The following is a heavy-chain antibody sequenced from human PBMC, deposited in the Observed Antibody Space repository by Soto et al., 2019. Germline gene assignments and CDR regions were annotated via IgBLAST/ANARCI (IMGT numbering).Heavy chain of an antibody. J-gene: IGHJ6*02. D-gene: IGHD2-15*01. CDR2: IYDSRST. CDR1: GGSISSGDYY. V-gene: IGHV4-31*03. CDR3: ARERTDATGVFGMDV. Sequence: QVQLQESGPGLVKPSQTLSLTCTVSGGSISSGDYYWTWIRQHPGKGLEWIGYIYDSRSTYYNPSLKCRLTRSVDTSKNQFSLKLSSVSAADTAVYYCARERTDATGVFGMDVWGQGTTVTVSS.